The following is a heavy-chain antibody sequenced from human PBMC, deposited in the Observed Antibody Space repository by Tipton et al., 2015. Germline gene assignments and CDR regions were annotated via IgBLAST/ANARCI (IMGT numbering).Heavy chain of an antibody. J-gene: IGHJ4*02. D-gene: IGHD7-27*01. CDR1: GGSISHYF. CDR3: AGHWGLGGLAHY. Sequence: PGLVKPSETLSLSCSVSGGSISHYFWGWIRQPPGKGLEWIGNIYYNGNTNYNASLRSRVTISLDTSKNQFSLELTSVTAADTAVYYCAGHWGLGGLAHYWGLATLVTVPS. CDR2: IYYNGNT. V-gene: IGHV4-59*01.